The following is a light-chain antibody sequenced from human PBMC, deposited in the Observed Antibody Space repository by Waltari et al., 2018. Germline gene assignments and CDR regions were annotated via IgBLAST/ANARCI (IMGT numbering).Light chain of an antibody. CDR1: CSDFSNYYR. V-gene: IGLV2-18*02. J-gene: IGLJ3*02. Sequence: SALTQPPSVSGAQGQSFTLTSTTPCSDFSNYYRSPRYQQSPGTAPKLMIYEVTNLASGVPHLFSGSKSGNTASLTISGLQAEDEADYYCSSPTTSITWVFGGGTKLTVL. CDR2: EVT. CDR3: SSPTTSITWV.